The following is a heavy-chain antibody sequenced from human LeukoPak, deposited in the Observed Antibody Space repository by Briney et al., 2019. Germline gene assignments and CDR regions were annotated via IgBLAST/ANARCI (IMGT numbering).Heavy chain of an antibody. J-gene: IGHJ4*02. D-gene: IGHD3-22*01. CDR3: ASGYYYDSSGYEY. V-gene: IGHV3-33*01. Sequence: GGSLRLSCAASGFTFSSYGMHWVRQAPGKGLEWVAVIWYDGSNKYYADSVKGRLTISRDNSKNTLYLQMNSLRAEDTAVYYCASGYYYDSSGYEYWGQGTLVTVSS. CDR2: IWYDGSNK. CDR1: GFTFSSYG.